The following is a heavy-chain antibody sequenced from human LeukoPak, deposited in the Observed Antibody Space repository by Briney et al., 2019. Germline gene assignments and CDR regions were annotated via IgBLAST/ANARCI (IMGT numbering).Heavy chain of an antibody. D-gene: IGHD1-26*01. CDR2: IYYSGST. V-gene: IGHV4-39*07. CDR1: GGSISSSSYS. J-gene: IGHJ3*02. Sequence: SETLSLTCTVSGGSISSSSYSWGWIRQPPGKGLEWIGSIYYSGSTYYNPSLKSRVTISVDTSKNQFSLKLSSVTAADTAVYYCARDRDGVGATIAAAFDIWGQGTMVTVSS. CDR3: ARDRDGVGATIAAAFDI.